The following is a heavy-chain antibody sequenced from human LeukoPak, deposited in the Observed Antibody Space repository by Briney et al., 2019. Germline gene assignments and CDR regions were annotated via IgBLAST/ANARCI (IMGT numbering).Heavy chain of an antibody. Sequence: SGGSLRLSCAASGLGFSTSWMHWVCQAPGEGLVWVSRINVDGGRTTSADSVKGRFTNSRDNAKNTVYLQMNSLRAEDTAVYNCARALGSPLDYWGQGTLLIVSS. CDR1: GLGFSTSW. V-gene: IGHV3-74*03. J-gene: IGHJ4*02. CDR2: INVDGGRT. CDR3: ARALGSPLDY. D-gene: IGHD1-26*01.